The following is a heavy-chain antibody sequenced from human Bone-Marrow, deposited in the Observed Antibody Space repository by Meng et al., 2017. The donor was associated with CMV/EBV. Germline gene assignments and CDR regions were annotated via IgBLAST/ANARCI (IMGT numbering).Heavy chain of an antibody. V-gene: IGHV3-15*01. CDR3: ATDRPEVLAQIDF. Sequence: ESLKLSCAASGFTFANAWMSWVRQAPGKGLEWVARIKSGGGTTEYAAPVRGRFSISRDDSYNTLYLQMNSLKTEDTAIYYCATDRPEVLAQIDFWGQGTLVTVSS. CDR1: GFTFANAW. D-gene: IGHD3-3*02. CDR2: IKSGGGTT. J-gene: IGHJ4*02.